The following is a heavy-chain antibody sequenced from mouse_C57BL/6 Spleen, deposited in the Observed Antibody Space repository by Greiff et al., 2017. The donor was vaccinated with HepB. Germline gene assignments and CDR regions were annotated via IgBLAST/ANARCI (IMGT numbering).Heavy chain of an antibody. Sequence: QVQLKQPGAELVRPGSSVKLSCKASGYTFTSYWMHWVKQRPIQGLEWIGNIDPSDSETHYNQKFKDKATLTVDKSSSTAYMQLSSLTSEDSAVYYCASAYYYGSSPYAMDYWGQGTSVTVSS. CDR1: GYTFTSYW. D-gene: IGHD1-1*01. J-gene: IGHJ4*01. CDR2: IDPSDSET. V-gene: IGHV1-52*01. CDR3: ASAYYYGSSPYAMDY.